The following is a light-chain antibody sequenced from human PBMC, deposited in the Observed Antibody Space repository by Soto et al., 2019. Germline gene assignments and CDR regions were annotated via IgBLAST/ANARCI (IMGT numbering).Light chain of an antibody. Sequence: QSVLTQPRSVSGSPGQSVTISCTGTSSDVGNYNYVSWFQQHPGKAPKLMIYDVSKRPSGVPDRFSGSKSGNTASLTISGLQAEDEADYYCCSYAGSYSFDVFGTGTKVTGL. CDR3: CSYAGSYSFDV. J-gene: IGLJ1*01. CDR2: DVS. V-gene: IGLV2-11*01. CDR1: SSDVGNYNY.